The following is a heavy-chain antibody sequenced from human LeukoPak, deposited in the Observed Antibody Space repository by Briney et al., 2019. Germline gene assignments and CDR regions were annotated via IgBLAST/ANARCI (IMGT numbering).Heavy chain of an antibody. CDR1: GFTFSSYA. CDR3: ARGDSNLRAGGVNWFDP. CDR2: ISYDGSNK. J-gene: IGHJ5*02. D-gene: IGHD4-11*01. Sequence: PGGSLRLSCAASGFTFSSYAMHWVRQAPGKGLEWVAVISYDGSNKYYADSVKGRFTISRDNSKNTLYLQMNSLRAEDTAVYYCARGDSNLRAGGVNWFDPWSQGTLVTVSS. V-gene: IGHV3-30-3*01.